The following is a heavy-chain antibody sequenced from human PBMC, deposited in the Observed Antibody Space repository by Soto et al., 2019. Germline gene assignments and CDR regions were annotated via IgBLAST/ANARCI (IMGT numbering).Heavy chain of an antibody. CDR1: GYTFTSYD. Sequence: QVQLVQSGAEVKKPGASVKVSCKASGYTFTSYDINWVRQATGQGLEWMGWMNPNSGNTGYAQKFQGRVTMTRNTARRTAYMELSSLRSEDTAVYDGASWTIPIGGGQAFDIWGQGTMVTVSS. CDR2: MNPNSGNT. V-gene: IGHV1-8*01. D-gene: IGHD2-15*01. CDR3: ASWTIPIGGGQAFDI. J-gene: IGHJ3*02.